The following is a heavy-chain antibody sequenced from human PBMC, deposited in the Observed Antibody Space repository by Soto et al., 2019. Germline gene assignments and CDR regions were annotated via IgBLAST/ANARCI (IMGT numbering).Heavy chain of an antibody. Sequence: GGSLRLSCAASGFTFSSYAMHWVRQAPGKGLEWVAVISYDGSNKYYADSVKGRFTISRDNSKNTLYLQMNSLRAEDTAVYYCAREDSSSWYHYYYGMDVWGQGTTVTVSS. CDR2: ISYDGSNK. CDR3: AREDSSSWYHYYYGMDV. CDR1: GFTFSSYA. D-gene: IGHD6-13*01. J-gene: IGHJ6*02. V-gene: IGHV3-30-3*01.